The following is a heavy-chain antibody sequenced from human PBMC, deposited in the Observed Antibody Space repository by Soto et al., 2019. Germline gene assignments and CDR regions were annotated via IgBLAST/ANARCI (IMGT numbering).Heavy chain of an antibody. CDR1: GFTFSSYG. Sequence: GGSLRLSCAASGFTFSSYGMHWVRQAPGKGLEWVAVISYDGSNKYYADSVKGRFTISRDNSKNTLYLQMNSLRAEDTAVYYCAKDPSAYFDYWGQGTLVTVSS. V-gene: IGHV3-30*18. CDR3: AKDPSAYFDY. CDR2: ISYDGSNK. J-gene: IGHJ4*02.